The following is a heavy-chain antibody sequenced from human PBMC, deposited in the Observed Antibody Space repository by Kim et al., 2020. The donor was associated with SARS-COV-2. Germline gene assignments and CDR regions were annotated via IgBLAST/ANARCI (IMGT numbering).Heavy chain of an antibody. V-gene: IGHV4-59*13. Sequence: SETLSLTCTVSGGSISSYYWSWIRQPPGKGLEWIGYIYYSGSTNYNPSLKSRVTISVDTSKNQFSLKLSSVTAADTAVYYCARETDDILTGSGRFDYWGQGTLVTVSS. D-gene: IGHD3-9*01. CDR2: IYYSGST. CDR3: ARETDDILTGSGRFDY. J-gene: IGHJ4*02. CDR1: GGSISSYY.